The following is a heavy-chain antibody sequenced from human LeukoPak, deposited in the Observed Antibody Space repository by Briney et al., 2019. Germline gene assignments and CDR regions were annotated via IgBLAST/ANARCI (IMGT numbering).Heavy chain of an antibody. Sequence: ASVKVSCKASGYTFTGYYMHWVRQAPGQGLEWMGWINPNSGGTNYAQKFQGRVTMTRDTSISTAYMELSRLRSDDTAVYYCARTYCSSTSCPYYWFDPWGQGTLVTVSS. CDR2: INPNSGGT. V-gene: IGHV1-2*02. CDR3: ARTYCSSTSCPYYWFDP. D-gene: IGHD2-2*01. J-gene: IGHJ5*02. CDR1: GYTFTGYY.